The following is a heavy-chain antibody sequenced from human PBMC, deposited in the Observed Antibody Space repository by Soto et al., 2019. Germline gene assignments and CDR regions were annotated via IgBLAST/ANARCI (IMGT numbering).Heavy chain of an antibody. CDR2: ISGSGGST. CDR1: GFTFSSYA. Sequence: PGGSLRLSCAASGFTFSSYAMSWVRQAPGKGLEWVSAISGSGGSTYYADSVKGRSTISRDNSKNTLYLQMNSLRAEDTAVYYCAKTQYYDIGGFDYWGQGTLVTVSS. CDR3: AKTQYYDIGGFDY. D-gene: IGHD3-22*01. J-gene: IGHJ4*02. V-gene: IGHV3-23*01.